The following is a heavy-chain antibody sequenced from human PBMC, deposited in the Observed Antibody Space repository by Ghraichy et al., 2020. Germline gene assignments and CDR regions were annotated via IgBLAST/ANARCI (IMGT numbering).Heavy chain of an antibody. CDR2: ISGSGGST. Sequence: GGSLRLSCAASGFTFSSYAMSWVRQAPGKGLEWVSAISGSGGSTYYADSVKGRFTISRDNSKNTLYLQMNSLRAEDTAVYYCAKGDCSSTSWYGYYYYYGMDVWGQGTTVTVSS. V-gene: IGHV3-23*01. CDR1: GFTFSSYA. J-gene: IGHJ6*02. CDR3: AKGDCSSTSWYGYYYYYGMDV. D-gene: IGHD2-2*01.